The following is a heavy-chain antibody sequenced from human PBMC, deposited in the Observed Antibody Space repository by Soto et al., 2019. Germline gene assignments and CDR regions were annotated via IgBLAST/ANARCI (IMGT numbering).Heavy chain of an antibody. D-gene: IGHD5-18*01. V-gene: IGHV3-53*04. CDR3: ARGPVDTAMGYYYYGMDV. J-gene: IGHJ6*02. Sequence: GGSLRLSCAASGFTVSSNYMSWVRQAPGKGLEWVSVIYSGGSTYYADSVKGRFTISRHNSKNTLYLQMNSLRAEDTAVYYCARGPVDTAMGYYYYGMDVWGQGTTVTVSS. CDR2: IYSGGST. CDR1: GFTVSSNY.